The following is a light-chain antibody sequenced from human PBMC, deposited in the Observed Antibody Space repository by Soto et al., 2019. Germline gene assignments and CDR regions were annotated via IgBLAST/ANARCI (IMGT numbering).Light chain of an antibody. J-gene: IGKJ1*01. CDR3: QHYHSYSEA. CDR2: VAS. Sequence: AIRMTQSPSSVSALTGDRVTITCRASQGISSSLAWCQQKPGKAPNFLIYVASTLQSGVPSRFSGSGSGTDSTLTISCLQSQDFASYYCQHYHSYSEAFGQGTKVDIK. CDR1: QGISSS. V-gene: IGKV1-8*01.